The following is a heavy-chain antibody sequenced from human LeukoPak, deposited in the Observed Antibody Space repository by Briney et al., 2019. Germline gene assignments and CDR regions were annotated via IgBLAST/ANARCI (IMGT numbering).Heavy chain of an antibody. CDR2: ISSSGSTI. J-gene: IGHJ1*01. CDR3: ARVHQAYYCDYHFQH. Sequence: GGSLRLSCAASGFTFSSYEMNWVRQAPGKGLEWVSYISSSGSTIYYADSVKGRFTISRDNAKNSLYLQMNSLRAEDTAVYYCARVHQAYYCDYHFQHWGQGTLVTVSS. CDR1: GFTFSSYE. V-gene: IGHV3-48*03. D-gene: IGHD3-22*01.